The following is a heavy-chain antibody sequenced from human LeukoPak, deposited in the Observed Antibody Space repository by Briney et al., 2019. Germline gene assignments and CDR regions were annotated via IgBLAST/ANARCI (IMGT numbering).Heavy chain of an antibody. CDR3: ARSSYAGAHNM. Sequence: GGSLRLSCAASGFDFSDYHMNWVRQAPGKGLEWVSYISSTSSTKYYADSVKGRFTISRDNAKHSLYLQMRSLRIEDTAIYYCARSSYAGAHNMWGQGALVTVS. V-gene: IGHV3-48*04. D-gene: IGHD5-12*01. J-gene: IGHJ4*02. CDR1: GFDFSDYH. CDR2: ISSTSSTK.